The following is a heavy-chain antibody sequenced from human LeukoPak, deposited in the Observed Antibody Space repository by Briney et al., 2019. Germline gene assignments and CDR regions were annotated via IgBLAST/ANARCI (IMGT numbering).Heavy chain of an antibody. J-gene: IGHJ4*02. V-gene: IGHV3-21*01. CDR1: GFTFSSYS. CDR2: ISSSSSYI. D-gene: IGHD2-2*01. Sequence: GGSLRLSCAASGFTFSSYSMNWVRQAPGKGLEWVSSISSSSSYIYYADSVKGRFTISRDNAKNSLYLQMNSLRAEDTAVYYCAREVSIVVVPAAGRSLDYWGQGTLVTVSS. CDR3: AREVSIVVVPAAGRSLDY.